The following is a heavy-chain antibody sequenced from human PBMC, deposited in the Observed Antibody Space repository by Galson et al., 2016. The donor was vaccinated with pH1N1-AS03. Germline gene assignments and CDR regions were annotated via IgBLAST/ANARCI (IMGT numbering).Heavy chain of an antibody. J-gene: IGHJ4*02. CDR3: TQGEGGGPDDD. V-gene: IGHV3-23*01. CDR1: AFPLRNYA. CDR2: LGSGGDT. Sequence: SLRLSCAASAFPLRNYALRWVRQAPGKGLEWVSTLGSGGDTHYADSVKGRFTISRDKSKNTMYLQMNSLRAEDTAIYYCTQGEGGGPDDDWGQGTLDTVSS. D-gene: IGHD3-16*01.